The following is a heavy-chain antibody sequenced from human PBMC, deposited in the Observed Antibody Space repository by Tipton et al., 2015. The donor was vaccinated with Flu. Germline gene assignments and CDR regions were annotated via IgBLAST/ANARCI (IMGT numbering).Heavy chain of an antibody. J-gene: IGHJ5*02. D-gene: IGHD4-17*01. Sequence: QLVQSGAEVKKPGASVKISCKASGYLFNSYYMHWVRQAPGQGLEWMGTINPSAGSTTYAQKFQGRVTMTRDKSTSTVYVELTGLTSEESATSYCARDPSRGYGDSNWFGPWGQGTMVTVSS. CDR3: ARDPSRGYGDSNWFGP. V-gene: IGHV1-46*02. CDR1: GYLFNSYY. CDR2: INPSAGST.